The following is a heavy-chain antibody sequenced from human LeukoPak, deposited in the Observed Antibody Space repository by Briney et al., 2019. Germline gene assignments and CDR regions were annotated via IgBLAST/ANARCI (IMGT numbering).Heavy chain of an antibody. V-gene: IGHV4-59*12. CDR1: GGSISSYY. J-gene: IGHJ4*02. CDR2: IYYSGST. Sequence: SETLSLTCTVSGGSISSYYWSWIRQPPGKGLEWIGYIYYSGSTNYNPSLKSRVTISVDTSKNQFSLKLTSVTAADTAVYYCARDIGVGQLWPFDYWGQGTLVTVSS. D-gene: IGHD5-18*01. CDR3: ARDIGVGQLWPFDY.